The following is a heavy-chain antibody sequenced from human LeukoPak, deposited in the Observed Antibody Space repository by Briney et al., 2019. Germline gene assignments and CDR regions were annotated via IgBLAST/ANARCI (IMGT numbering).Heavy chain of an antibody. CDR1: GYTFTSYG. CDR3: ARVLDTYYDFWSGYYFDY. Sequence: ASVKVSCKASGYTFTSYGISWVRQAPGQGLEWMGWISAYNGNTNYAQKLQGRVTMTTDTSTSTAYMELRSLRSDDTAVYYCARVLDTYYDFWSGYYFDYWGQGTLVTVSS. V-gene: IGHV1-18*01. J-gene: IGHJ4*02. CDR2: ISAYNGNT. D-gene: IGHD3-3*01.